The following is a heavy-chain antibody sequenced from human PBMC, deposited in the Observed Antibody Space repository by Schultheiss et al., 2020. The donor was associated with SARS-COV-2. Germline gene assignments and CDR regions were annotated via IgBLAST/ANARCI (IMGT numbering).Heavy chain of an antibody. J-gene: IGHJ4*02. Sequence: GGSLRLSCAASGFTFDDYAMHWVRQAPGKGLEWVSGISWNSGSIGYADSVKGRFTISRDNAKNSLFLQMNSLRAEDTAVYYCARGKIGLDYWGQGTLVTVSS. V-gene: IGHV3-9*01. CDR2: ISWNSGSI. CDR1: GFTFDDYA. CDR3: ARGKIGLDY.